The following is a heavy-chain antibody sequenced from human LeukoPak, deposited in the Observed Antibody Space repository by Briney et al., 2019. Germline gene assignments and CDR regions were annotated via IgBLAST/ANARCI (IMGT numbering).Heavy chain of an antibody. CDR1: GGSFSGYY. V-gene: IGHV4-34*01. CDR2: INHSGST. J-gene: IGHJ3*02. D-gene: IGHD6-19*01. CDR3: ARDGYSSGSDAFDI. Sequence: SETLSLTCAVYGGSFSGYYWSWIRQPPGKGLEWIGEINHSGSTNYNPSLKSRVTISVDTSKNQFSLKLSSVTAADTAVYYCARDGYSSGSDAFDIWGQGTMVTVSS.